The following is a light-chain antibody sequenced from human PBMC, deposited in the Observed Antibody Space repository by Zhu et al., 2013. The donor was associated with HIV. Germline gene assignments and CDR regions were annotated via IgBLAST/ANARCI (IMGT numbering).Light chain of an antibody. CDR3: MQTLRTPYS. V-gene: IGKV2-28*01. CDR1: QSLLHSNGYNY. CDR2: LAS. J-gene: IGKJ2*03. Sequence: DIVMTQSPLSLPVTPGEPASISCRSSQSLLHSNGYNYLDWYLQKPGHSPQVLIHLASNRASGVPDRFSGSGSDTNFTLNISRVEAADVGVYYCMQTLRTPYSFGQGTNLEIK.